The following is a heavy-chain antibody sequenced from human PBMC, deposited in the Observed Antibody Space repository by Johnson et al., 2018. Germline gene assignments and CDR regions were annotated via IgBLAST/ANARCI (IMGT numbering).Heavy chain of an antibody. CDR2: ISYDGSNK. J-gene: IGHJ6*02. V-gene: IGHV3-30-3*01. CDR3: ARDSSVDYLYYYGMDV. Sequence: VQLQESGGGVVQPGRSLRLSCAASGFTFSSYAMHWVRQAPGKGLEWVAVISYDGSNKYYADSVKGRFTISRANSKNSLYLQMNSLRDEDTAVYYCARDSSVDYLYYYGMDVWGQGTTVTVSS. D-gene: IGHD6-6*01. CDR1: GFTFSSYA.